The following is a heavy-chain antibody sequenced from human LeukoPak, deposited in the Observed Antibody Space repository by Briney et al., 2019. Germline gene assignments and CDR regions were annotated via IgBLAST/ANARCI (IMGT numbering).Heavy chain of an antibody. D-gene: IGHD6-13*01. J-gene: IGHJ5*02. V-gene: IGHV3-21*01. CDR2: ISSSSSYI. CDR3: ARDLYSSSWYDWFDP. CDR1: GFTFSSYA. Sequence: GGSLRLSCAASGFTFSSYAMSWVRQAPGKGLEWVSSISSSSSYIYYADSVKGRFTISRDNAKNSLYLQMNSLRAEDTAVYYCARDLYSSSWYDWFDPWGQGTLVTVSS.